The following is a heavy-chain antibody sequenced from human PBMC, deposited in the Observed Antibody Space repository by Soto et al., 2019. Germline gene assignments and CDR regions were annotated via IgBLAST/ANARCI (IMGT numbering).Heavy chain of an antibody. Sequence: QVQLVQSGAEVKKPASSVKVSCKTSGGTFSSYAISWVRQAPGQGLEWMGGIIPIFGRTNYAQKFQGRLTITADMSTSTAYMELGSLRFEDSGVYYCARVGPIVLVPAALHNYYYGMDVWGQGTTVIVSS. CDR3: ARVGPIVLVPAALHNYYYGMDV. CDR1: GGTFSSYA. D-gene: IGHD2-2*01. CDR2: IIPIFGRT. J-gene: IGHJ6*02. V-gene: IGHV1-69*06.